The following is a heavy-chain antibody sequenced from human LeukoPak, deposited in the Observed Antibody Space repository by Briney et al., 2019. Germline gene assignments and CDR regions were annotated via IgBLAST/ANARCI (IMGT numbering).Heavy chain of an antibody. Sequence: SETLSLTCAVYGGSFSGYYWSWIRQPPGKGLEWIGEINHSGSTNYNPSLKSRVTISVDTSKNQFSLKLSSVTAADTAVYYCHGYSSPGDYWGQGTLVTVSS. CDR2: INHSGST. CDR1: GGSFSGYY. J-gene: IGHJ4*02. D-gene: IGHD6-13*01. V-gene: IGHV4-34*01. CDR3: HGYSSPGDY.